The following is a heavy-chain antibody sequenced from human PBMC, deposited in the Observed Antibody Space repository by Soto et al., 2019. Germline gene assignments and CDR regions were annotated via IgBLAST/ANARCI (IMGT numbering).Heavy chain of an antibody. CDR2: SRNKARTYST. CDR1: GFSFSDHY. CDR3: TRGGTSIYGLDV. Sequence: EVQLVESGGGLVQPGGSLRLSCAASGFSFSDHYMDWVRQAPGKGLEWVGRSRNKARTYSTEYAASVKGRFTISRDDSKNSLYLQMNRLKIEDTAVYYCTRGGTSIYGLDVWGQGTTVAVSS. D-gene: IGHD1-1*01. J-gene: IGHJ6*02. V-gene: IGHV3-72*01.